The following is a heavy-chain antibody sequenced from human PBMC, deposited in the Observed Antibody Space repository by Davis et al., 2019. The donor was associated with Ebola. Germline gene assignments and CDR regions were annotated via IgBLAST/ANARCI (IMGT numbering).Heavy chain of an antibody. V-gene: IGHV3-69-1*01. J-gene: IGHJ4*02. Sequence: GGSLRLSCAVSGVTFSDAWMNWVRQAPGKGLEWVAGISWNSNTINYGDSVKGRFTISRDNAKNSLYLQMNSLRAEDTAVYYCARQSDYWGQGTLVTVSS. CDR1: GVTFSDAW. CDR2: ISWNSNTI. CDR3: ARQSDY.